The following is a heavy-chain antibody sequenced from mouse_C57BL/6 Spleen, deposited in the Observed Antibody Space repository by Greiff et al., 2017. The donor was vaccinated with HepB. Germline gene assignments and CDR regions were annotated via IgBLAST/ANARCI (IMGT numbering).Heavy chain of an antibody. CDR1: GYTFTSYW. Sequence: VQLQHSGAELAKPGASVKLSCKASGYTFTSYWMHWVKQRPGQGLEWIGYINPSSGYTKYNQKFKDKATLTADKASSTAYIQLSSLTYEDSAVYYCARQWSLQGYFDYWGQGTTLTVSS. V-gene: IGHV1-7*01. CDR3: ARQWSLQGYFDY. CDR2: INPSSGYT. D-gene: IGHD2-1*01. J-gene: IGHJ2*01.